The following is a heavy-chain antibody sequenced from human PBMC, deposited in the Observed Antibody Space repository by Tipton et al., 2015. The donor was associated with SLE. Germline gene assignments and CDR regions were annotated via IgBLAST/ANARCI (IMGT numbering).Heavy chain of an antibody. D-gene: IGHD3-22*01. CDR3: ARAGDDYDRSGVGFYYYGLDV. CDR2: INTGGRT. CDR1: GESFKGYY. V-gene: IGHV4-34*01. J-gene: IGHJ6*02. Sequence: TLSLTCAVYGESFKGYYCTWSRPFPGKGLVWSGQINTGGRTNYNPSLKSRVNMSVDTPKNQVFLKLTSVIAADTAVYYCARAGDDYDRSGVGFYYYGLDVWGQGTTVTVSS.